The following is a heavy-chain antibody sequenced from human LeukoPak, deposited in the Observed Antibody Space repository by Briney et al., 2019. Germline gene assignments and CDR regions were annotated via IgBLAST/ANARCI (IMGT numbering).Heavy chain of an antibody. CDR1: GGTFSSYA. CDR3: ARAGLYDYVWGSWHIRYYYYMDV. Sequence: SVKVSCKASGGTFSSYAISWVRQAPGQGLEWMGGIIPIFGTANYAQKFQGRVTITADKSTSTAYMELSSLRSEDTAVYYCARAGLYDYVWGSWHIRYYYYMDVWGKGTTVTVSS. J-gene: IGHJ6*03. D-gene: IGHD3-16*01. CDR2: IIPIFGTA. V-gene: IGHV1-69*06.